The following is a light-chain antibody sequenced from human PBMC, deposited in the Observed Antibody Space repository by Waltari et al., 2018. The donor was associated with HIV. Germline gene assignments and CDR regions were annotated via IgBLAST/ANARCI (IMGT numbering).Light chain of an antibody. V-gene: IGKV3-15*01. CDR2: GAS. J-gene: IGKJ2*01. CDR1: QSVSSN. Sequence: EIVMTQSPATLSVSPGERATLSCRASQSVSSNSAWYQQKPGQAPRLLIYGASTRATGIPARFSGNGSGTEFTLTISSLQSEDFAVYYCQQYNNWPPMYTFGQGTKLEIK. CDR3: QQYNNWPPMYT.